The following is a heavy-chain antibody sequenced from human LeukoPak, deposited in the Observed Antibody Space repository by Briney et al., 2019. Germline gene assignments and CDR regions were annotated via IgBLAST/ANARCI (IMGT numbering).Heavy chain of an antibody. CDR3: ARVRGITMAQPEGSDAFDI. Sequence: ASVKVSFKASGYTFTGYYMHWVRQAPGQGLEWVGGINPNSGGRNYAEKFQGTATMTRDTSISTAYTMLSRLRSADTAVYYCARVRGITMAQPEGSDAFDIWGQGTMVTASP. CDR1: GYTFTGYY. CDR2: INPNSGGR. D-gene: IGHD3-10*01. J-gene: IGHJ3*02. V-gene: IGHV1-2*02.